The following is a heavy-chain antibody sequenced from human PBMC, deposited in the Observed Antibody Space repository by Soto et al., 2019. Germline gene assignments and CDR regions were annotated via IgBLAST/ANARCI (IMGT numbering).Heavy chain of an antibody. CDR1: GFTFSSYS. D-gene: IGHD3-22*01. CDR3: ARDPGLAHYYDSSGHSRGAFDI. V-gene: IGHV3-21*01. CDR2: ISSSSSYI. Sequence: SLRLSCAASGFTFSSYSMNWVRQAPGKGLEWVSSISSSSSYIYYADSVKGRFTISRDNAKNSLYLQMNSLRAEDTAVYYCARDPGLAHYYDSSGHSRGAFDIWGQGTMVTVSS. J-gene: IGHJ3*02.